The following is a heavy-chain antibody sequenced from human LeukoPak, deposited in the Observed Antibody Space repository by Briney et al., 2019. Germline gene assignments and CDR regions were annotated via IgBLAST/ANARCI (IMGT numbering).Heavy chain of an antibody. CDR1: GFTFSSYA. CDR3: AKVSPSGVDY. J-gene: IGHJ4*02. V-gene: IGHV3-30-3*01. D-gene: IGHD4-17*01. CDR2: ISYDGSNK. Sequence: GRSLRLSCAASGFTFSSYAMHWVRQAPGKGLEWVAVISYDGSNKYYADSVKGRFTISRDNAKNSLYLQMNSLRAEDTALYYCAKVSPSGVDYWGQGTLVTVSS.